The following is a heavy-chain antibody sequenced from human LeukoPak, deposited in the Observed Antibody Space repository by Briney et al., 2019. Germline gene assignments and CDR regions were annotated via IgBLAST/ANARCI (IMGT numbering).Heavy chain of an antibody. J-gene: IGHJ6*02. D-gene: IGHD6-13*01. V-gene: IGHV1-2*02. CDR2: INPNSDGT. CDR3: ARDRTSIAAAGTDTYYYYGMDV. Sequence: ASVKVSCKASGYTFTGYYMHWVRQAPGQGLEWMGWINPNSDGTNYAQKFQGRVTMTRDTSISTAYMELSRLRSDDTAVYYCARDRTSIAAAGTDTYYYYGMDVWGQGTTVTVSS. CDR1: GYTFTGYY.